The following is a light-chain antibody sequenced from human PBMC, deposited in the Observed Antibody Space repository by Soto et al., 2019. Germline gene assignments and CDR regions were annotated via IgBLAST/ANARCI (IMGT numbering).Light chain of an antibody. J-gene: IGKJ5*01. CDR2: DAS. CDR3: QQYDNLPIT. V-gene: IGKV1-33*01. CDR1: QDISNY. Sequence: DIQMTQSPSSLSASVGARVTITCQASQDISNYLNWYQQKPGKAPMLLIYDASNLETGVPSVFSGSGSGTDFTFTISSPQPEDIATYYCQQYDNLPITFGLGTRLEIK.